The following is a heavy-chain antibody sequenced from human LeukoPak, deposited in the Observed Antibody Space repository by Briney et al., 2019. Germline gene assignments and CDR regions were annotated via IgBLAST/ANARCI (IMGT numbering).Heavy chain of an antibody. Sequence: GESLEISFQCSGYRFTNSWIGWWLQMSGTQLAWMGIIYPGDSDTRYSPSFQGQVTISADKSISTAYVQWSSLKASDTAIYYCARHNSALPLDYWGQGTLVIVSS. CDR1: GYRFTNSW. D-gene: IGHD1-1*01. CDR3: ARHNSALPLDY. J-gene: IGHJ4*02. V-gene: IGHV5-51*01. CDR2: IYPGDSDT.